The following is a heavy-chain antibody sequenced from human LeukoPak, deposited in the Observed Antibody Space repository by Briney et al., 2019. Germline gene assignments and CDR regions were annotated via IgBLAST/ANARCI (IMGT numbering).Heavy chain of an antibody. V-gene: IGHV3-23*01. CDR2: VFDTGANT. CDR3: AKDLTKSTVTTGVDH. CDR1: GVTFSTYG. Sequence: GESLTLTCAASGVTFSTYGMTWVRQAPGKGLEGLSAVFDTGANTSHPDSVNGRFTISRDNSKNTLYLQMNSLRAEDSALYYCAKDLTKSTVTTGVDHWGQGTLVTVSS. J-gene: IGHJ4*02. D-gene: IGHD4-17*01.